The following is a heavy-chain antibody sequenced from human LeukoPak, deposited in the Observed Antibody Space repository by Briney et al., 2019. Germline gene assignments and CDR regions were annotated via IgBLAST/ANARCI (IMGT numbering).Heavy chain of an antibody. Sequence: GESLKISCAVSGFTFSSYAMSWVRQPPGKGLAWVSTISGSGGGTYYADSVKGRFTISRDNSKNSLYLQMNSLTAEDTAVYYCARAGSVTSPVDYWGRGTLVFVSS. CDR1: GFTFSSYA. J-gene: IGHJ4*02. V-gene: IGHV3-23*01. CDR3: ARAGSVTSPVDY. D-gene: IGHD2-21*02. CDR2: ISGSGGGT.